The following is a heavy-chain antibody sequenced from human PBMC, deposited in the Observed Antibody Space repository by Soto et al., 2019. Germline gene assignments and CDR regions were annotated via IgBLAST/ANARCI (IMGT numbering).Heavy chain of an antibody. Sequence: QVQLVESGGGVVQPGRSLRLSCAASGFTFSSYGMHWVRQAPGKGLEWVAVIWYDGSNKYYADSVKGRFTISRDNSKNTLHLQMNSLRAEDTAVYYCASVYCSGGSCHLDYWGQGTLVTVSS. J-gene: IGHJ4*02. CDR1: GFTFSSYG. CDR2: IWYDGSNK. V-gene: IGHV3-33*01. D-gene: IGHD2-15*01. CDR3: ASVYCSGGSCHLDY.